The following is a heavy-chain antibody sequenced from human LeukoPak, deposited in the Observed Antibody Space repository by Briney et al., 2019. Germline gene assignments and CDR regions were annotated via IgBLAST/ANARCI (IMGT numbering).Heavy chain of an antibody. D-gene: IGHD3-22*01. Sequence: GASVKVSCKASGYTFTDYYMHWVRQAPGQGLEWMGWINPNSGGTNYAQKLQGRVTMTTDTSTSTAYMGLRSLRSDDTAVYYCARDWDYDSSGYYAVHGVVAFDIWGQGTMVTVSS. CDR1: GYTFTDYY. CDR3: ARDWDYDSSGYYAVHGVVAFDI. V-gene: IGHV1-2*02. J-gene: IGHJ3*02. CDR2: INPNSGGT.